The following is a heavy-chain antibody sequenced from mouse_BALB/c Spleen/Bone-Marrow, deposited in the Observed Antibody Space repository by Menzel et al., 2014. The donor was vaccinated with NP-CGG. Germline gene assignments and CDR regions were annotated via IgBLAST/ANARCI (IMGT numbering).Heavy chain of an antibody. CDR3: ARSYYYGSSLYAMDY. CDR1: GFNIKDYY. CDR2: IDPENGNT. D-gene: IGHD1-1*01. V-gene: IGHV14-1*02. Sequence: EAQLQQSGVEFVRPGVLVKLSCKASGFNIKDYYMHWVKQRPEQGLEWIGWIDPENGNTIYDPKFQGKASITADTSSNTAYLQLSSLTSEDTAVYYCARSYYYGSSLYAMDYWGQGTSVTVSS. J-gene: IGHJ4*01.